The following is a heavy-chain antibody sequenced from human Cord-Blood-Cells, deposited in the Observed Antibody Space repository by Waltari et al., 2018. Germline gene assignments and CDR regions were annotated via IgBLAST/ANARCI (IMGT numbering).Heavy chain of an antibody. D-gene: IGHD1-7*01. CDR1: GGSFSGYY. Sequence: QVQLQQWGAGLLKPSETLSLTCAVYGGSFSGYYWSWIRQPPGKGLEWIGEINQSGSTNYNPSLKSRVTISVDTSKNQFALKLSSVTAADTAVYYCARPNWNYAFDIWGQGTMVTVSS. CDR2: INQSGST. CDR3: ARPNWNYAFDI. J-gene: IGHJ3*02. V-gene: IGHV4-34*01.